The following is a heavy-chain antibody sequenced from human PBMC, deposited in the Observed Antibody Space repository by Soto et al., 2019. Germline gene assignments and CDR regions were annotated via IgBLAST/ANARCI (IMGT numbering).Heavy chain of an antibody. J-gene: IGHJ6*02. V-gene: IGHV2-26*01. D-gene: IGHD4-17*01. CDR2: FFSDAER. CDR3: ARMDGDYNYYGLDV. CDR1: GFSLTNGRMG. Sequence: QVNLKESGPVLVKPTETLTLTCSVSGFSLTNGRMGVSWIRQPPGKALAWLAHFFSDAERSYSTSMQSRLNMYKDSSGSQVVLTMTNMAPADTATYFCARMDGDYNYYGLDVWGHGIAVTVSS.